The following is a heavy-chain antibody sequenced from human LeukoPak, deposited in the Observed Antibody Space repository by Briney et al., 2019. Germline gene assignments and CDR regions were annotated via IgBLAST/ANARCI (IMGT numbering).Heavy chain of an antibody. D-gene: IGHD3-10*01. V-gene: IGHV3-21*01. CDR2: ISSSSSYI. Sequence: GGSLRLSCAASGFTFSSYSMNWVRPAPGKGLEWVLSISSSSSYIYYADSVKGRFTISRDNAKNSLYLQMNSLRAEDTAVCYCARDSSYYGSFDYWVQGSLVTLSS. CDR1: GFTFSSYS. J-gene: IGHJ4*02. CDR3: ARDSSYYGSFDY.